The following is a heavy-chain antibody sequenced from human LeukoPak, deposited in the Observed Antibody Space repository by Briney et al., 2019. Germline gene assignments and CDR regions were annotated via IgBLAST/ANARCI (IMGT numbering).Heavy chain of an antibody. CDR2: IYYSGST. D-gene: IGHD2-2*01. CDR1: GGSVTTYY. J-gene: IGHJ5*02. CDR3: ARVDIVVVPAARGWFDP. Sequence: SETLSLTCTVSGGSVTTYYWSWIRQPPGKGLEWIGYIYYSGSTNYNPSLKSRVTISVDTSKNQFSLKLSSVTAADTAVYYCARVDIVVVPAARGWFDPWGQGTPVTVSS. V-gene: IGHV4-59*02.